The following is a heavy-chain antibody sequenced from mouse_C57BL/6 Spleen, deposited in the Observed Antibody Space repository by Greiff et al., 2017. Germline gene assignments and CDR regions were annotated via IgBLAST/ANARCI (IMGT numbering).Heavy chain of an antibody. V-gene: IGHV1-52*01. D-gene: IGHD2-1*01. CDR1: GYTFTSYW. CDR2: IDPSDSET. J-gene: IGHJ4*01. Sequence: QVQLQQPGAELVRPGSSVKLSCKASGYTFTSYWMHWVKQRPIQGLEWIGNIDPSDSETHYNQKFKDKATLTVDKSSSTAYMQLSSLTSEDSAVYYCARSGYGNFYAMDYWGQGTSGTVSS. CDR3: ARSGYGNFYAMDY.